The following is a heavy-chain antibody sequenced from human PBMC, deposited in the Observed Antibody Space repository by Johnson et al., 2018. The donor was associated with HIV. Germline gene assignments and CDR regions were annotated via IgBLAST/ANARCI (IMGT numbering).Heavy chain of an antibody. V-gene: IGHV3-15*01. Sequence: EVQLLESGGGLVKPGGSLRLSCAASGFTFSNAWMSWVRQAPGKGLEWVGRIKSKTDGGTTDYAAPVKGRFTISSDDSKNTLYLQMNSLKTEDTAVYYCTTDGGCSYGWDAFDIWGQGTMVTVSS. D-gene: IGHD5-18*01. CDR1: GFTFSNAW. J-gene: IGHJ3*02. CDR2: IKSKTDGGTT. CDR3: TTDGGCSYGWDAFDI.